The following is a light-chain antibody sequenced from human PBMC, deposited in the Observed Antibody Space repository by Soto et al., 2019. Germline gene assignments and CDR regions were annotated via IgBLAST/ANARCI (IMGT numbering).Light chain of an antibody. CDR1: NSDVGGYNY. CDR3: TSYTSSSTLV. V-gene: IGLV2-14*01. Sequence: QSVLTQPASVSGSPGQSITISCTGTNSDVGGYNYVSWYQQHPGNAPKLMIYEVSYRPSGVSNRFSGSKSGNTASLTISGLQAEDEADYYCTSYTSSSTLVFGGGTKLTVL. J-gene: IGLJ3*02. CDR2: EVS.